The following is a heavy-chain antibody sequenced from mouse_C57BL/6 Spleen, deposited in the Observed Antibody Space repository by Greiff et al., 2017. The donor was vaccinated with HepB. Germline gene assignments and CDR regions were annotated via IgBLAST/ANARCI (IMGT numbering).Heavy chain of an antibody. Sequence: EVMLVESGGGLVKPGGSLKLSCAASGFTFSDYGMHWVRQAPEKGLEWVAYISSGSSTIYYADTVKGRFTISRDNAKNTLFLQMTSLRSEDTAMYYCARGLLRSVYYAMDYWGQGTSVTVSS. CDR1: GFTFSDYG. D-gene: IGHD1-1*01. J-gene: IGHJ4*01. CDR3: ARGLLRSVYYAMDY. V-gene: IGHV5-17*01. CDR2: ISSGSSTI.